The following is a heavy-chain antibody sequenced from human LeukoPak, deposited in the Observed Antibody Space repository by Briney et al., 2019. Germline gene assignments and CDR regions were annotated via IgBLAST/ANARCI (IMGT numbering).Heavy chain of an antibody. CDR2: INPNSGGT. Sequence: GASVKVSCKASGGTFSSYAISWVRQAPGQGLEWMGWINPNSGGTNYAQKFQGRVTMTRDTSISTAYMELSRLRSDDTAVYYCARDEGLDCSSTSCSFDIWGQGTMVTVSS. J-gene: IGHJ3*02. CDR3: ARDEGLDCSSTSCSFDI. CDR1: GGTFSSYA. V-gene: IGHV1-2*02. D-gene: IGHD2-2*01.